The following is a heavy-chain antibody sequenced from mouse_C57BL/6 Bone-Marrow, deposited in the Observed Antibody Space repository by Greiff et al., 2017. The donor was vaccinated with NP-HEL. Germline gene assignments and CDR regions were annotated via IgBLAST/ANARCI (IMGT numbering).Heavy chain of an antibody. V-gene: IGHV5-4*01. Sequence: EVQLVESGGGLVKPGGSLKLSCAASGFTFSSYAMSWVRQTPEQRLEWVATISHGGSYTYYPDNVKGRFTISRDNAKNNPYLQMSHLKSEDTAMYYCARGDDGSSYGYWGQGTSLTVSA. D-gene: IGHD1-1*01. CDR3: ARGDDGSSYGY. J-gene: IGHJ2*03. CDR2: ISHGGSYT. CDR1: GFTFSSYA.